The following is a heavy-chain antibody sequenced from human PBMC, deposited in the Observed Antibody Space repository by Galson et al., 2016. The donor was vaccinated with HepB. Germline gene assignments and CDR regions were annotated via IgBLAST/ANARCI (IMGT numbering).Heavy chain of an antibody. Sequence: SLRLSCAASGFTFSTNWMHWVRQAPGKGLVWVSRINGDGTITDYADSVKGRFTISRDNSKNTLYLQMNSLRAEDTAVYYCARFIASPWNDYYYYGMDVWGQGATVTVSS. CDR3: ARFIASPWNDYYYYGMDV. CDR2: INGDGTIT. CDR1: GFTFSTNW. D-gene: IGHD1-1*01. V-gene: IGHV3-74*01. J-gene: IGHJ6*02.